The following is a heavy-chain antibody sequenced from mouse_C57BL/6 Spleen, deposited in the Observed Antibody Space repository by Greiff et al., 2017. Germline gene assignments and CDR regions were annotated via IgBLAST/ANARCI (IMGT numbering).Heavy chain of an antibody. Sequence: VQLQQSGAELVKPGASVKISCKASGYAFSSYWMNWVKQRPGKGLEWIGQIYPGDGDTNYNGKFKGKATLTADKSSSKAYMQLSSLTSKDSAVYFCARGDSSGSYAMDYGGQGTSVTVSS. V-gene: IGHV1-80*01. J-gene: IGHJ4*01. D-gene: IGHD3-2*02. CDR2: IYPGDGDT. CDR1: GYAFSSYW. CDR3: ARGDSSGSYAMDY.